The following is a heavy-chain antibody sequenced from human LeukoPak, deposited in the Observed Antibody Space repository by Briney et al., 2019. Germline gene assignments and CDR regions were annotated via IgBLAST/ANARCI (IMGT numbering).Heavy chain of an antibody. CDR2: MKHSGST. J-gene: IGHJ4*02. V-gene: IGHV4-39*07. Sequence: SETLSLTCTVSGGSISSSSYYWGWIRQPPGKGLEWIGEMKHSGSTNYNPSLKRRVTISVETSKNPFSLKLSSVTAADTAVYYCARLRGYSYGSRFDYWGQGTLVTVSS. CDR3: ARLRGYSYGSRFDY. CDR1: GGSISSSSYY. D-gene: IGHD5-18*01.